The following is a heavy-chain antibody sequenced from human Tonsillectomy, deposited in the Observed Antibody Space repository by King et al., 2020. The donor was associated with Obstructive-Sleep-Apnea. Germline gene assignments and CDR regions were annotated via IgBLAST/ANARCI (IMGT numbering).Heavy chain of an antibody. CDR1: GFTFSSYD. J-gene: IGHJ4*02. Sequence: VQLVESGGGLVQPGGSLRLSCAASGFTFSSYDMHWVRQATGKGLEWVSAIGTAGDTYYPGSVKGRFTISRENAKYSLYLQMNSLRAGDTAVYYCARGGTYYYDSSGYDYWGQGTLVTVSS. D-gene: IGHD3-22*01. CDR3: ARGGTYYYDSSGYDY. V-gene: IGHV3-13*01. CDR2: IGTAGDT.